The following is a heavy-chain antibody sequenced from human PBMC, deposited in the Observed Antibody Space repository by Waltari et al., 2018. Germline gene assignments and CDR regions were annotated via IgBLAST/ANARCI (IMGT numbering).Heavy chain of an antibody. D-gene: IGHD6-19*01. CDR1: GISFSSYW. CDR2: INPDGSEN. Sequence: EVQLGESGGGLVQPGGSLRLSCAASGISFSSYWMNWVRQVPGKGLEWGANINPDGSENRLVDSVKGRFTISRDNAKNSLYLQMNSLRGEDTAVYYCAGWGSSNVWGQGTLVTVSS. V-gene: IGHV3-7*03. J-gene: IGHJ4*02. CDR3: AGWGSSNV.